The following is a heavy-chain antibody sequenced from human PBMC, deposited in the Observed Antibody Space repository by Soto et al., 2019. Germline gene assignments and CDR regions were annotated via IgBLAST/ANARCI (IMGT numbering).Heavy chain of an antibody. CDR3: ARHSYDILTGYYFDY. V-gene: IGHV4-39*01. Sequence: PSETLSLTCTVSGGSISSSSYYWGWIRQPPGKGLEWIGSIYYSGSTYYNPSLKSRVTISVDTSKNQFSLKLSSVTAADTAVYYCARHSYDILTGYYFDYWGQGTLVTVSS. D-gene: IGHD3-9*01. CDR2: IYYSGST. J-gene: IGHJ4*02. CDR1: GGSISSSSYY.